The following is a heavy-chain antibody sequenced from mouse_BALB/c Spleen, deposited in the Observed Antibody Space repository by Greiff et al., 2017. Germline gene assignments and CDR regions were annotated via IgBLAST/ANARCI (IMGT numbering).Heavy chain of an antibody. Sequence: EVKVVESGGDLVKPGGSLKLSCAASGFTFSSYGMSWVRQTPDKRLEWVATISSGGSYTYYPDSVKGRFTISRDNAKNTLYLQMSSLKSEDTAMYYCARPYGFAYWGQGTLVTVSA. D-gene: IGHD1-1*02. CDR3: ARPYGFAY. J-gene: IGHJ3*01. CDR1: GFTFSSYG. V-gene: IGHV5-6*01. CDR2: ISSGGSYT.